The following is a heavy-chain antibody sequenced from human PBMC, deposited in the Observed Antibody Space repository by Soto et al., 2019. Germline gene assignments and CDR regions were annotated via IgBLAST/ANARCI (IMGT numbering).Heavy chain of an antibody. V-gene: IGHV1-69*06. CDR2: IIPIFGTA. CDR1: GFTFSIYA. J-gene: IGHJ6*02. CDR3: ARGLVTMVRDYGMDV. D-gene: IGHD3-10*01. Sequence: SLKVSCKASGFTFSIYAISWGRHAPGQGLEWMGGIIPIFGTANYAQKFQGRVTITADKSTSTAYMELSSLRSEDTAVYYCARGLVTMVRDYGMDVWGQGTTVTVSS.